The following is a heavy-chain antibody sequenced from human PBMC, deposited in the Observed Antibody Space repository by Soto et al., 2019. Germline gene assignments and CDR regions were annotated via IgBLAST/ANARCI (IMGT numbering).Heavy chain of an antibody. Sequence: EVQLVESGGGLVQPGGSLRLSCAASGFTFSSYAMHWVRQAPGKGLEYVSGISSNGGSTFYAKSVKGRFTISRDNSKNTLYLQMGSLGAEDMAVYYCARGGIAVAGTIFDYWGQGTLVTVSS. D-gene: IGHD6-19*01. CDR2: ISSNGGST. J-gene: IGHJ4*02. CDR3: ARGGIAVAGTIFDY. CDR1: GFTFSSYA. V-gene: IGHV3-64*01.